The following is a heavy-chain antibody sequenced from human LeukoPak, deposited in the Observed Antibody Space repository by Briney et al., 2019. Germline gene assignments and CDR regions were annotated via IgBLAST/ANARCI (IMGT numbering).Heavy chain of an antibody. Sequence: PSETLSLTCTVSGGSISSYYWSWIRQPPGKGLEWIGYIYYSGSTNYNPSLKSRVTISVDTSKNQFSLKLSSVTAADTAVYYCARQQGSSSWYPPFDYWGQGTLVTVSS. CDR2: IYYSGST. D-gene: IGHD6-13*01. CDR3: ARQQGSSSWYPPFDY. CDR1: GGSISSYY. V-gene: IGHV4-59*01. J-gene: IGHJ4*02.